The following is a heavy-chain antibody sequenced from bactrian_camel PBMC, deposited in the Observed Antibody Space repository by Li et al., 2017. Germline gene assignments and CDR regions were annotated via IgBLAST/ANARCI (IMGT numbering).Heavy chain of an antibody. CDR2: IDYRGVT. V-gene: IGHV3S26*01. D-gene: IGHD1*01. Sequence: HVQLVESGGGSVQAGGSLRLSCVFSGYPYKNYCVGWARQAPGKEREGVAEIDYRGVTKYADSVKGRFTISRDNSKNTLNLYLQMNSLMPGDTAMYFCAARRFGSPCDTSRDYDYWGQGTQVTVS. CDR3: AARRFGSPCDTSRDYDY. J-gene: IGHJ4*01. CDR1: GYPYKNYC.